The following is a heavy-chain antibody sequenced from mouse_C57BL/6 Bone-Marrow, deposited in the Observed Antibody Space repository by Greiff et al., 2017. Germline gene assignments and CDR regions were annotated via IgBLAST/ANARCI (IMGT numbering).Heavy chain of an antibody. D-gene: IGHD2-2*01. V-gene: IGHV1-55*01. J-gene: IGHJ3*01. CDR1: GYTFTSYW. Sequence: QVQLQQPGAELVKPGASVKMSRKASGYTFTSYWITWVKQRPGQGLEWIGDIYPGSGSTNYNEKFKSKATLTVDTSSSTAYMQLSSLTSEDSAVYYCARALMVTTEAYWGQGTLVTVSA. CDR2: IYPGSGST. CDR3: ARALMVTTEAY.